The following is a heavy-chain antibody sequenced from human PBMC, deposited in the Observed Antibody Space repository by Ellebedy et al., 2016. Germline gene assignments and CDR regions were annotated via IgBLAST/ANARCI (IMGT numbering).Heavy chain of an antibody. D-gene: IGHD4-17*01. J-gene: IGHJ5*02. Sequence: SETLSLXXTVSGGSISSSSYYWGWIRQPPGKGLEWIGSIYHSGSTYYNPSLKSRVTISVDTSKNQFSLKLSSVTAADTAVYYCARDPLTTVTKTGNSNWFDPWGQGTLVTVSS. CDR2: IYHSGST. CDR1: GGSISSSSYY. CDR3: ARDPLTTVTKTGNSNWFDP. V-gene: IGHV4-39*07.